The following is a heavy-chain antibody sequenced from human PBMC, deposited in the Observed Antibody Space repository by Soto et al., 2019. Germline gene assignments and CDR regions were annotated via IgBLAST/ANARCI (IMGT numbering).Heavy chain of an antibody. CDR3: ARDLTGDPYYYGMDV. D-gene: IGHD7-27*01. Sequence: QVQLQESGPGLVKPSQTLSLTCTVSGGSISSGGYYWSWIRQHPGKGREWIGYIDYSGSTYYNPSLKSRVTISVDTSKNQFSLKLSSVTAADTAVYYCARDLTGDPYYYGMDVWGQGTTVTVSS. J-gene: IGHJ6*02. CDR2: IDYSGST. V-gene: IGHV4-31*03. CDR1: GGSISSGGYY.